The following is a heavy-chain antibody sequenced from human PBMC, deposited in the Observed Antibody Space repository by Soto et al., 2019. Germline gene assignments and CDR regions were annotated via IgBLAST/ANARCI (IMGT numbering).Heavy chain of an antibody. CDR1: GGSISTVGHY. V-gene: IGHV4-31*03. CDR2: IYPTGST. J-gene: IGHJ4*02. D-gene: IGHD1-1*01. Sequence: SETLSLTCSVSGGSISTVGHYCTWIRQPPGKRLESLGSIYPTGSTYYSKSLRSRLTMSVDTSKSQFSLRLSSVTAADTAVYYCARATGTLRSRNCDYWGQGSLVTV. CDR3: ARATGTLRSRNCDY.